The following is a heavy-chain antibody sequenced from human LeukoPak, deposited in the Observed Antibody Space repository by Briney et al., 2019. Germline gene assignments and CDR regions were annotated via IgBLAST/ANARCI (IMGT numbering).Heavy chain of an antibody. CDR1: GFTVSSNY. J-gene: IGHJ4*02. V-gene: IGHV3-53*01. D-gene: IGHD4-17*01. CDR3: AKVPKTPLRGGYFDY. Sequence: PGGSLRLSCAASGFTVSSNYMSWVRQAPGKGLEWVSVIYSGGSTYYADSVKGRFTISRDNSKNTLYLQMNSLRAEDTAVYYCAKVPKTPLRGGYFDYGGQGPLVTVSP. CDR2: IYSGGST.